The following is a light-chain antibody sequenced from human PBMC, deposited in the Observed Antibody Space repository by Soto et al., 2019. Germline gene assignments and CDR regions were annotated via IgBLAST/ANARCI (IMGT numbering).Light chain of an antibody. CDR1: QGISSY. CDR2: AAS. J-gene: IGKJ2*01. V-gene: IGKV1-8*01. Sequence: AIRMTQSPSSLSASTGDSGTITCRASQGISSYLAWYQQKPGKAPKLLIYAASTLQSGVPSRFSGSGSGTDFTLTISCLQSEDVATYYCQQYYSYSYTFGQGTKLEIK. CDR3: QQYYSYSYT.